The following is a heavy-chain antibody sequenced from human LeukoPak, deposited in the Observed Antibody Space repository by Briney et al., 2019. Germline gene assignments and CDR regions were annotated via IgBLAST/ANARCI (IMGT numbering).Heavy chain of an antibody. CDR1: GFTFSSSA. Sequence: PGGSLRLSCAASGFTFSSSAMSWVRQAPGKGLEWVSNISGSGSGGSTYYADSVKGRFTISRDNSKNSLYLQMNSLRAEDTAVYYCARDRYSSGWYGAGFDYWGQGTLVTVSS. D-gene: IGHD6-19*01. J-gene: IGHJ4*02. CDR3: ARDRYSSGWYGAGFDY. CDR2: ISGSGSGGST. V-gene: IGHV3-23*01.